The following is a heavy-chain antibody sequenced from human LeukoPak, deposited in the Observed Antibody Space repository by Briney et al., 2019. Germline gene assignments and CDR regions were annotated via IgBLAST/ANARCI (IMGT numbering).Heavy chain of an antibody. CDR3: TRRVSTTRWFDP. V-gene: IGHV3-74*01. D-gene: IGHD2-15*01. CDR2: INNDGSDT. J-gene: IGHJ5*02. CDR1: GFTFSRYW. Sequence: GGSLRLSCAASGFTFSRYWMHWVRQAPGKGLVWVSRINNDGSDTSYADSVKGRFTISRDNAENTLYLQMNSLRVEDTAVYHCTRRVSTTRWFDPWGQGTLVTVSS.